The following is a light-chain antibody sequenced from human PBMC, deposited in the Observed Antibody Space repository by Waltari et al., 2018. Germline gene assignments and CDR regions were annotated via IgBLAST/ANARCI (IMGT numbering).Light chain of an antibody. Sequence: QSALTQPASVSGSPGQSITISCTGTSSDVGAYHYVSCYQQHPGKAPKLMIYEVSNRPSGLSNRFSGSKSGNTASLTISGLQAEDEADYYCSSYTTSSTVVFGGGTKLTVL. CDR1: SSDVGAYHY. V-gene: IGLV2-14*01. J-gene: IGLJ2*01. CDR3: SSYTTSSTVV. CDR2: EVS.